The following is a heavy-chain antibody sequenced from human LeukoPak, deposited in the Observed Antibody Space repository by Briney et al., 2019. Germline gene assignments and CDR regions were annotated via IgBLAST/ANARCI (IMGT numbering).Heavy chain of an antibody. CDR1: GFTFSSYA. Sequence: PGGSLRLSCAASGFTFSSYAMHWVRQAPGKGLEWVAVISYDGSNKYYADSVKGRFTISRDSSKNTLYLQMNSLRAEDTAVYYCARDFNRMEYGDYDWGWYFDYWGQGTLVTVSS. J-gene: IGHJ4*02. V-gene: IGHV3-30-3*01. D-gene: IGHD4-17*01. CDR3: ARDFNRMEYGDYDWGWYFDY. CDR2: ISYDGSNK.